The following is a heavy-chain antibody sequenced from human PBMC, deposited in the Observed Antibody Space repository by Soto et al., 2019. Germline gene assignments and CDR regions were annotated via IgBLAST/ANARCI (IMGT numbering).Heavy chain of an antibody. J-gene: IGHJ3*02. CDR2: ISYDGSNK. V-gene: IGHV3-30-3*01. CDR1: GFTFSSYA. Sequence: GGSLRLSCAASGFTFSSYAMHWVRQAPGKGLEWVAVISYDGSNKYYADSVKGRFTISRDNSKNTLYLQMNSLRAEDRAVYYCASDPILSDIVVVVAATPGAFDIWGQGTMVTVSS. CDR3: ASDPILSDIVVVVAATPGAFDI. D-gene: IGHD2-15*01.